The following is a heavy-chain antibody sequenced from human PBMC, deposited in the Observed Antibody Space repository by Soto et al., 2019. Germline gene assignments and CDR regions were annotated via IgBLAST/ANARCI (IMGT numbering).Heavy chain of an antibody. CDR3: ARCLRDSSGYYHVHYFQH. D-gene: IGHD3-22*01. CDR1: GGSFSGYF. Sequence: QVQLHQWGAGLLKPSDTLSLTCAVYGGSFSGYFWTWIRQPPGKGLEWIGEINHSGNTNYSPSLNRRVTISLDTSKNQFSLKLSSVTAADTAVYYCARCLRDSSGYYHVHYFQHWGQGTLVTVSS. V-gene: IGHV4-34*01. CDR2: INHSGNT. J-gene: IGHJ1*01.